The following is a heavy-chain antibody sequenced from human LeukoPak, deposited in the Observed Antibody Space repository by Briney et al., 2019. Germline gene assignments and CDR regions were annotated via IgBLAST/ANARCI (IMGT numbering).Heavy chain of an antibody. D-gene: IGHD6-19*01. CDR2: ISDSGGYT. Sequence: PGGSLRLSCAASGFHFSSYAMRWVRHAPGKGLEWVSVISDSGGYTYYAASVKGRFTISRDNSKNTLYLLMNSLRAEDTAVYYCAKGPSSGWYYFDYWGQGTPVTVSS. V-gene: IGHV3-23*01. CDR1: GFHFSSYA. CDR3: AKGPSSGWYYFDY. J-gene: IGHJ4*02.